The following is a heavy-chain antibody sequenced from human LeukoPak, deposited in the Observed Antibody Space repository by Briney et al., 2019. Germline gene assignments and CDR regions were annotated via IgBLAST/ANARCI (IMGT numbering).Heavy chain of an antibody. CDR1: GFTFSSYD. D-gene: IGHD3-10*01. V-gene: IGHV3-13*04. Sequence: SGGSLRLPCAASGFTFSSYDMHWVRQATGKGLEWVSAIGTAGDTYYPGSVKGRFTISRENAKNSLYLQMNSLRAGDTAVYYCARDGGYGSGSQWLNAFDIWGQGTMVTVSS. CDR3: ARDGGYGSGSQWLNAFDI. CDR2: IGTAGDT. J-gene: IGHJ3*02.